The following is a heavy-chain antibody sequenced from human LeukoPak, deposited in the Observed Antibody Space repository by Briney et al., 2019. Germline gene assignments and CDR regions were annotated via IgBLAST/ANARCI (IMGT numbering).Heavy chain of an antibody. CDR3: ARGGYSGYDLGWFDP. CDR2: IYYSGST. CDR1: GGSISSYY. J-gene: IGHJ5*02. D-gene: IGHD5-12*01. Sequence: SETLSLTCTVSGGSISSYYWSWIRQPPGKGLEWIGYIYYSGSTNYNPSLKSRVTISVDTSKNQFSLKLSSVTAADTAVYYCARGGYSGYDLGWFDPWGQGTLVTVSS. V-gene: IGHV4-59*01.